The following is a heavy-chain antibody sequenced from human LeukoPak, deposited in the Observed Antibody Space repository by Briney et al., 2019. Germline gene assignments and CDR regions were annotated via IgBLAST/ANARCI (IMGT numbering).Heavy chain of an antibody. Sequence: SETLSLTCAVYGGSFSGYYWSWIRQPPGKGLEWIGEINHSGSTNYNPSLKSRVTISVDTSKNQFPLKLSSVTAADTAVYYCARGLGDIVVVPAADHYFDYWGQGTLVTVSS. V-gene: IGHV4-34*01. D-gene: IGHD2-2*01. CDR3: ARGLGDIVVVPAADHYFDY. CDR2: INHSGST. CDR1: GGSFSGYY. J-gene: IGHJ4*02.